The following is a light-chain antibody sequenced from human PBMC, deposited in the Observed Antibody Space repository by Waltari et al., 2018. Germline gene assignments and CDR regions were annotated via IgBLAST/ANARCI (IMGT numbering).Light chain of an antibody. CDR3: SSFTSKSTWV. Sequence: QSALTQPASVSGSPGQSITISCTGTSSDVGGYSYVSWYQQPPDKTPKLLIYDVSNRALGVSNRFSGSKSGNTASLTISGLQAEDESDYYCSSFTSKSTWVFGGGTKLTVL. CDR1: SSDVGGYSY. V-gene: IGLV2-14*03. CDR2: DVS. J-gene: IGLJ3*02.